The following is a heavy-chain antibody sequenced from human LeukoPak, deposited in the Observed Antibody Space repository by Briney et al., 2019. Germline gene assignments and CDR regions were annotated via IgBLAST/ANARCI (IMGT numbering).Heavy chain of an antibody. D-gene: IGHD3-3*01. CDR2: ISSSSSYI. J-gene: IGHJ3*02. CDR1: GFTFSSYS. V-gene: IGHV3-21*01. CDR3: ARDQTPRGYDFWSGYLDAFDI. Sequence: PGGSLRPSCAASGFTFSSYSMNWVRQAPGKGLEWVSSISSSSSYIYYADSVKGRFTISRDNAKNSLYLQMNSLRAEDTAVYYCARDQTPRGYDFWSGYLDAFDIWGQGTMVTVSS.